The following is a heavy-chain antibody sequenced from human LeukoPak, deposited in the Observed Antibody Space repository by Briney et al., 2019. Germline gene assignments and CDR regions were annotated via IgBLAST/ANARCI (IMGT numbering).Heavy chain of an antibody. D-gene: IGHD3-22*01. CDR1: GYTFTGYY. J-gene: IGHJ4*02. Sequence: ASVKVSCKASGYTFTGYYMHWVRQAPGQGLEWMGWINPNSGGTNYAQKFQGRVTMTRDTSISTGYMELSRLRSDDTAVYYCARSRATYYYDSTLAYDYWGQGTLVTVSS. CDR3: ARSRATYYYDSTLAYDY. CDR2: INPNSGGT. V-gene: IGHV1-2*02.